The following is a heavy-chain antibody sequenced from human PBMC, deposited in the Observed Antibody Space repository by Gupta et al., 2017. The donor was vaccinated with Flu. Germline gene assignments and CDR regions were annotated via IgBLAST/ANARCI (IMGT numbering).Heavy chain of an antibody. CDR3: ARGGSITMIVVVLDY. J-gene: IGHJ4*02. V-gene: IGHV3-48*03. CDR2: ISSSGSTI. D-gene: IGHD3-22*01. Sequence: EVQLVESGGGLVQPGGSLRLSCAASGFTFSSYDMNWVRRAPGKGLEWVSYISSSGSTIYYADSVKGRFTISRDNAKNSLYLQMNSLRAEDTAVYYCARGGSITMIVVVLDYWGQGTLVTVSS. CDR1: GFTFSSYD.